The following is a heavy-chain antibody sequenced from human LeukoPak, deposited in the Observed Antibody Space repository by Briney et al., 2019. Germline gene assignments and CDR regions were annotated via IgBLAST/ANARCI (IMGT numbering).Heavy chain of an antibody. Sequence: GGSLRLSCAASGFTFSSYEMNWVRQAPGKGLEWVSYISSSGSTIYYADSVKGRFTISRDNAKNSLYLQMNSLRAEDTAVYYCAKGRDYYDSSGYYSANDYWGQGTLVTVSS. J-gene: IGHJ4*02. CDR1: GFTFSSYE. CDR2: ISSSGSTI. D-gene: IGHD3-22*01. V-gene: IGHV3-48*03. CDR3: AKGRDYYDSSGYYSANDY.